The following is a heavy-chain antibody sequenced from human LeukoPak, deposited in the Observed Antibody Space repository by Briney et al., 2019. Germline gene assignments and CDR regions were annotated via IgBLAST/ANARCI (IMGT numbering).Heavy chain of an antibody. CDR2: IYSSGST. CDR3: ARAAYYYDSSGYYSPTFDY. CDR1: GGSISSGSYY. V-gene: IGHV4-61*02. J-gene: IGHJ4*02. Sequence: SETLSLTCTVSGGSISSGSYYWSWIRQPAGKGLEWIGRIYSSGSTNYNPSLKSRVTVSLDTSKNQFSLKLSSVTAADTAVYYCARAAYYYDSSGYYSPTFDYWGQGTLVTVSS. D-gene: IGHD3-22*01.